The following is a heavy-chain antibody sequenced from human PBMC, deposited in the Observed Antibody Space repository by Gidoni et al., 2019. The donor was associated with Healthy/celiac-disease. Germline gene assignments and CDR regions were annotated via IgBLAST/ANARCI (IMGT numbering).Heavy chain of an antibody. CDR2: VYYSGST. J-gene: IGHJ4*02. D-gene: IGHD1-26*01. V-gene: IGHV4-59*08. Sequence: QVQLQESGPGLVKPSETLSLTCTVSGGSISSYYWSWIRQPPGKGLEWIGYVYYSGSTNYNPSLKSRVTISVDTSKNQFSLKLSSVTAADTAVYYCARHDKEGDGYFDYWGQGTLVTVSS. CDR1: GGSISSYY. CDR3: ARHDKEGDGYFDY.